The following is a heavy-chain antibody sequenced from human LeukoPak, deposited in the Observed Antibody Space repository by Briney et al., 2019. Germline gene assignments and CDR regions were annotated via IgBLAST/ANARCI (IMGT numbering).Heavy chain of an antibody. CDR1: GFTFSSYS. J-gene: IGHJ6*02. CDR2: INSDGSTT. CDR3: ARGNYVMDV. V-gene: IGHV3-74*01. Sequence: PGGSLRLSCAASGFTFSSYSMNWVRQAPGKGLEWVSRINSDGSTTTNADAVKGRFTISRDNAKNTLYLQLNSLRVEDTAVYYCARGNYVMDVWGQGTTVIVSS.